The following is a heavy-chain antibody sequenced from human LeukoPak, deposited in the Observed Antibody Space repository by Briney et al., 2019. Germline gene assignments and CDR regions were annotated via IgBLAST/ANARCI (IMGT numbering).Heavy chain of an antibody. CDR1: GGSISSYY. D-gene: IGHD2-15*01. V-gene: IGHV4-59*01. Sequence: SETLSLTCTVSGGSISSYYWSWIRQPPGKGLEWIGYIYYSGSTNYNPSLESRITTSRDTSKNQFSLKLSSMTAADTAVYYCVRASVESGGAFDIWGQGTMVTVSS. J-gene: IGHJ3*02. CDR3: VRASVESGGAFDI. CDR2: IYYSGST.